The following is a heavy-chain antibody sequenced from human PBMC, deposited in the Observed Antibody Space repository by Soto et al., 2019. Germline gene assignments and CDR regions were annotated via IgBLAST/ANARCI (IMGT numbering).Heavy chain of an antibody. V-gene: IGHV3-66*01. CDR1: GFTVSSNY. J-gene: IGHJ2*01. D-gene: IGHD3-3*01. CDR2: IYSGGST. Sequence: EVQLVESGGGLVQPGGSLRLSCAASGFTVSSNYMSWVRQAPGKGLEWVSVIYSGGSTYYADSVKGRFTISRDNSKNTLYLQMNRLRAEDTAVYYCARDRVLRSYNWYFDLWGRGTLVTVSS. CDR3: ARDRVLRSYNWYFDL.